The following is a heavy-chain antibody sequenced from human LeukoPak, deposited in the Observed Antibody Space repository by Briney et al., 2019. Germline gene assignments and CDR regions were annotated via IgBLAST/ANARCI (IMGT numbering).Heavy chain of an antibody. J-gene: IGHJ5*02. V-gene: IGHV4-59*01. Sequence: SETLSLTCTVSGGSISSYYWSWIRQPPGKGLEWIGYIYYSGSTNYNPSLKSRVTISVDTSKNQFSLKLSPVTAADTAVYYCARDLSYCSSTSCNNWFDPWGQGTLVTVSS. CDR1: GGSISSYY. D-gene: IGHD2-2*01. CDR3: ARDLSYCSSTSCNNWFDP. CDR2: IYYSGST.